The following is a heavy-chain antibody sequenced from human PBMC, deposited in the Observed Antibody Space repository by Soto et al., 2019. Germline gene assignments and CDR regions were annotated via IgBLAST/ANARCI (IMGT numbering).Heavy chain of an antibody. CDR1: GFTFSSFE. J-gene: IGHJ4*02. Sequence: GGSLRLSCVGSGFTFSSFEMNWVRQTPGKWLEWLSYIGRSGETIYYADSVKGRFTISRDNAKSSLFLQMNGLRDEDTGIYYCARDSRGGAARRPTFYYWGRGXLVTVYS. CDR3: ARDSRGGAARRPTFYY. CDR2: IGRSGETI. V-gene: IGHV3-48*03. D-gene: IGHD6-6*01.